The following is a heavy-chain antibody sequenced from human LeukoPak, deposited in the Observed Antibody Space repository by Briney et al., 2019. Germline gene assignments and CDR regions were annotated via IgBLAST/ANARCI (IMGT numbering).Heavy chain of an antibody. CDR2: TDHGGNT. V-gene: IGHV4-34*01. Sequence: PSETLSLTCEVYGGPLNDYYWSWIRQPPGKGLEWIGETDHGGNTKYNPSLKSRVTISVDTSKNQFSLKWTSVTATDTAVYYCARSPPPGATAYGAVDSWGRGSLVTVSS. J-gene: IGHJ5*01. D-gene: IGHD3-10*01. CDR1: GGPLNDYY. CDR3: ARSPPPGATAYGAVDS.